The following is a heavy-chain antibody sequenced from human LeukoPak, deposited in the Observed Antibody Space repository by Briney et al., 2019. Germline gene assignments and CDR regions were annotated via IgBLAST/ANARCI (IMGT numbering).Heavy chain of an antibody. Sequence: SETLSLSCSVSGGSISTYYWSWIRQPAGKGLEWIGRIYTTGGTNYNPSLKSRVTMSVDTSKNQFSLKLSSVTAADTAVYYCARLRPPKYYDILTGPRGGAFDIWGQGTMVTVSS. CDR1: GGSISTYY. CDR3: ARLRPPKYYDILTGPRGGAFDI. V-gene: IGHV4-4*07. J-gene: IGHJ3*02. CDR2: IYTTGGT. D-gene: IGHD3-9*01.